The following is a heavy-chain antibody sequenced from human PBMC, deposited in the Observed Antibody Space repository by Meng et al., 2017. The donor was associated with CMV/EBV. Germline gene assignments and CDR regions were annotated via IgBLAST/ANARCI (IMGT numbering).Heavy chain of an antibody. J-gene: IGHJ6*02. Sequence: GSLRLSCTVSGGSISSYYWSWIRQPPGKGLERIGYIYYSGSTNYNPSPKRRVTISVDTSKNRFSLKLSSVTAADTAVYYCARDAGYYGMDVWGQGTTVTVSS. CDR2: IYYSGST. CDR1: GGSISSYY. V-gene: IGHV4-59*01. CDR3: ARDAGYYGMDV.